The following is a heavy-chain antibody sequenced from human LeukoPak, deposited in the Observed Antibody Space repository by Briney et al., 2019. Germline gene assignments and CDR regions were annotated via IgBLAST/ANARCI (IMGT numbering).Heavy chain of an antibody. Sequence: GESLKISCKGSGYSFTSYWIGWVRQMPGKGLEWMGIIYPGDSDTRYSPSFQGQVTISADKSISTAYLQWSSLKASDTAMYYCARRDTYYDILTGSVNNNWLDPWGQGTLVTVSS. J-gene: IGHJ5*02. CDR1: GYSFTSYW. D-gene: IGHD3-9*01. CDR3: ARRDTYYDILTGSVNNNWLDP. CDR2: IYPGDSDT. V-gene: IGHV5-51*01.